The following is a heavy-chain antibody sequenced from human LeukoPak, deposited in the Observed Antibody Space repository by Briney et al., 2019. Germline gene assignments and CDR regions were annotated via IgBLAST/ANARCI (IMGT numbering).Heavy chain of an antibody. Sequence: GGSLRLSCAASGFTFSSYGMHWVRLAPGKGLEWVAVISYDGSNKYYADSVKGRFTISRDNSKNTLYLQMNSLRAEDTAVYCCAKERVVAAALGSFDYWGQGTLVTVSS. V-gene: IGHV3-30*18. CDR2: ISYDGSNK. CDR1: GFTFSSYG. D-gene: IGHD6-13*01. CDR3: AKERVVAAALGSFDY. J-gene: IGHJ4*02.